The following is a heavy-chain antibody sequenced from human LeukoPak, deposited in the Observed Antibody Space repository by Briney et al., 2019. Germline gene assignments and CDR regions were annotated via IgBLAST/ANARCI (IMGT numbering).Heavy chain of an antibody. CDR1: GFTVSSNY. V-gene: IGHV3-66*01. CDR3: ARGGYYQRVYYFDY. CDR2: IYSGGST. J-gene: IGHJ4*02. Sequence: GGSLRLSCAASGFTVSSNYMSWVRQAPGKGLEWVSVIYSGGSTYYADSVKGRFTISRDNSKNTLYLQMNSLRAEDTAVYYCARGGYYQRVYYFDYWGQGTLVTVSS. D-gene: IGHD3-22*01.